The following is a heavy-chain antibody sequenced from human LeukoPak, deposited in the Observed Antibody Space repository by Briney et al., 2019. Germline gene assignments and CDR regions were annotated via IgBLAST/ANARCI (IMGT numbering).Heavy chain of an antibody. CDR3: ARDLDGAWSIDY. CDR2: MHPRDGDT. J-gene: IGHJ4*02. V-gene: IGHV1-46*01. CDR1: GYTFTSYY. D-gene: IGHD3-3*01. Sequence: ASVKVSCKASGYTFTSYYMHWVRQAPGQGPEWMGIMHPRDGDTKYARQFQGRLTMTRDTSTSTVYMELSSLTSEDTALYYCARDLDGAWSIDYWGQGTLVTVSS.